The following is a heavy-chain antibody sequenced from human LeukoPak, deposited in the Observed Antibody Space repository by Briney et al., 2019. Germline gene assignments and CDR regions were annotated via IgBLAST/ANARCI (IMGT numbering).Heavy chain of an antibody. CDR3: ATNADDSSGYYPYYFDY. V-gene: IGHV3-23*01. J-gene: IGHJ4*02. D-gene: IGHD3-22*01. CDR2: ISGSGGST. Sequence: PGGSLRLSCAASGFTFSSYAMSWVRQAPGKGLEWVSAISGSGGSTYYADSVKGRFTISRDNSKNTLYLQMNSLRAEDTAVYYCATNADDSSGYYPYYFDYWGQGTLVTVSS. CDR1: GFTFSSYA.